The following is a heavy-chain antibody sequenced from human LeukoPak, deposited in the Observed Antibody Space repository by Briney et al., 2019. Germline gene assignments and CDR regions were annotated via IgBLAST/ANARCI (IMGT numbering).Heavy chain of an antibody. V-gene: IGHV4-39*07. Sequence: SETLSLTCTVSGGSISSSNYYWGWIRQPPGKGLEWIGSIYYSGSTYYDPSLKSRVTISVDTSKNQFSLKLTSVTAADTAVYYCARTTEGGYTYGYFYYYYMDVWGKGTTVTISS. D-gene: IGHD5-18*01. CDR2: IYYSGST. J-gene: IGHJ6*03. CDR1: GGSISSSNYY. CDR3: ARTTEGGYTYGYFYYYYMDV.